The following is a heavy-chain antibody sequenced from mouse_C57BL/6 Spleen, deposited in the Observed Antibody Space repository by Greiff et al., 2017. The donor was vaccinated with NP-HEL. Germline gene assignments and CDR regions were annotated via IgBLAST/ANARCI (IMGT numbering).Heavy chain of an antibody. Sequence: EVQLQQSGPELVKPGASVKIPCKASGYTFTDYNMDWVKQSHGKSLEWIGDINPNNGGTIYNQKFKGKATLTVDKSSSTAYMELRSLTSEDTAVYYCARGKYGNLDYWGQGTTLTVSS. CDR3: ARGKYGNLDY. CDR2: INPNNGGT. J-gene: IGHJ2*01. CDR1: GYTFTDYN. V-gene: IGHV1-18*01. D-gene: IGHD2-1*01.